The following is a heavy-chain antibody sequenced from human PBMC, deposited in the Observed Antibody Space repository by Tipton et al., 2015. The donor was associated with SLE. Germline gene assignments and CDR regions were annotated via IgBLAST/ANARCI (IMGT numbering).Heavy chain of an antibody. CDR3: ARGGYYDSSGYFDY. J-gene: IGHJ4*02. V-gene: IGHV4-61*09. Sequence: TLSLTCTVSGGSIISGSNYWNWIRQSAGKGLEWIGHIYFIGSTNYNPSLKSRATISLDTSKNQFSLQLSSVTAADTAVYYCARGGYYDSSGYFDYWGQGTLVTVSS. CDR2: IYFIGST. D-gene: IGHD3-22*01. CDR1: GGSIISGSNY.